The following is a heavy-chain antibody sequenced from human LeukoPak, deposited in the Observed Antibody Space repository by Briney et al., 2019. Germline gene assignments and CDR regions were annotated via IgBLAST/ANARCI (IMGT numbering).Heavy chain of an antibody. D-gene: IGHD3-3*01. J-gene: IGHJ3*02. Sequence: PGGSLRLSCAASGFTFSSYAMSSVRQAPGKGLEWVSAISGSGGSTYYADSVKGRFTISRDNSKNTLYLQMNSLRAEDTAVYYCANLYDFWSGFPQDAFDIWGQGTMVTVSS. CDR3: ANLYDFWSGFPQDAFDI. CDR1: GFTFSSYA. V-gene: IGHV3-23*01. CDR2: ISGSGGST.